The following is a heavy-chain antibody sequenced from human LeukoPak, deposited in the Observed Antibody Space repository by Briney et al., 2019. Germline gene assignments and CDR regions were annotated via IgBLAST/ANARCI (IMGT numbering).Heavy chain of an antibody. D-gene: IGHD5-12*01. Sequence: GASVKASCKASGYTFTDYYIHWVRQAPGQGLEWMGWINPADGGTKFAQNFQVRVTMTSDTSISTAYMELSSLRSVDTAVYYCAREKIGSGYDQDLDYWGQGTMVTVSS. CDR1: GYTFTDYY. V-gene: IGHV1-2*02. J-gene: IGHJ4*02. CDR2: INPADGGT. CDR3: AREKIGSGYDQDLDY.